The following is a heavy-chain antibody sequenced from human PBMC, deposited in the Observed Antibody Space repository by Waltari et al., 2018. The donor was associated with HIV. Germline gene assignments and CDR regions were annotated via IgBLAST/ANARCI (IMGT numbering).Heavy chain of an antibody. Sequence: EVQLVESGGDLVKAGGCVSLSCAPSGFTFSKAWVSWFRQAPGKGPEWVGRIKSKADGGTTDYAAPVKGRFTISRDDSKNTLYLQMNSLRFEDTAVYYCTTDEFYYGNSGYFDYWGQGTLVTVSS. CDR1: GFTFSKAW. D-gene: IGHD3-22*01. CDR2: IKSKADGGTT. CDR3: TTDEFYYGNSGYFDY. V-gene: IGHV3-15*05. J-gene: IGHJ4*02.